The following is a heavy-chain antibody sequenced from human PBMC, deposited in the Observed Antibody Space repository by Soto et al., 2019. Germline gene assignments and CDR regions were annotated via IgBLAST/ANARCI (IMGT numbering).Heavy chain of an antibody. D-gene: IGHD5-18*01. J-gene: IGHJ4*02. V-gene: IGHV3-48*01. CDR3: ARDNGYSYGYTLDH. Sequence: PGGSLRLSCAASGFTFSSYSMNWVRQAPGKGLEWVSYISSSSSTIYYADSVKGRFTISRDNAKNSLYLQMNSLRAEDTAVYYCARDNGYSYGYTLDHWGQGTLVTVSS. CDR1: GFTFSSYS. CDR2: ISSSSSTI.